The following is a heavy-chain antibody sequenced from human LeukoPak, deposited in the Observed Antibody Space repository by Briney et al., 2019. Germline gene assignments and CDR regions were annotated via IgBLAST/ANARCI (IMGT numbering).Heavy chain of an antibody. Sequence: GGSLSLSSVASGFTFGKYWMSWVRPAPGKGLEWVANIKLDGSEKNYVDSVKGRFTISRDNTKNSLYLQMNSLRVEDTAVFYCARDQYDTWSRRGNFDSWGQGTLVIVPS. CDR2: IKLDGSEK. J-gene: IGHJ4*02. V-gene: IGHV3-7*03. D-gene: IGHD3-3*01. CDR3: ARDQYDTWSRRGNFDS. CDR1: GFTFGKYW.